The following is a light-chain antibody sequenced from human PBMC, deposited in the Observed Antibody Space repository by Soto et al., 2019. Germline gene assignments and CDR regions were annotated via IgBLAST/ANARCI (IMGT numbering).Light chain of an antibody. CDR3: HQYGSSPAT. V-gene: IGKV3-20*01. CDR1: QSVSSSF. Sequence: EIVLTQSPGTLSLSPGERATLSGRASQSVSSSFLAWYQQKPGQAPRLLIYGASSRATGIPDRFSGSGSGTDFTLTISRLEPEDFAVYYCHQYGSSPATFGQGTKVDI. J-gene: IGKJ1*01. CDR2: GAS.